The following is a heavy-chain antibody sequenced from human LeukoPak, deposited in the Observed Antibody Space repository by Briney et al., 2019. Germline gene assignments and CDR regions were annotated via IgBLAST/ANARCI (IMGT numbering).Heavy chain of an antibody. CDR1: GYTFTGYY. J-gene: IGHJ6*03. Sequence: ASVKVSCKASGYTFTGYYMHWVRQAPGQGLEWMGRINPNSGGTNYAQKFQGRVTMTRDTSISTAYMELSRLRSDDTAVYYCARTYVYYYYMDVWGKGTTVTVSS. CDR3: ARTYVYYYYMDV. D-gene: IGHD3-16*01. V-gene: IGHV1-2*06. CDR2: INPNSGGT.